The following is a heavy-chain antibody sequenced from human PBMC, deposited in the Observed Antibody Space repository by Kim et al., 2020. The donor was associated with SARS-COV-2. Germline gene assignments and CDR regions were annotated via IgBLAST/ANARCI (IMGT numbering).Heavy chain of an antibody. J-gene: IGHJ5*02. Sequence: SETLSLTCTVSGGSISSSSYYWGWIRQPPGKGLEWIGSIYYSGSTYYNPSLKSRVTISVDTSKNQFSLKLSSVTAADTAVYYCARLAVAGHARMNWFDPWGQGTLVTVSS. D-gene: IGHD6-19*01. CDR1: GGSISSSSYY. CDR2: IYYSGST. V-gene: IGHV4-39*01. CDR3: ARLAVAGHARMNWFDP.